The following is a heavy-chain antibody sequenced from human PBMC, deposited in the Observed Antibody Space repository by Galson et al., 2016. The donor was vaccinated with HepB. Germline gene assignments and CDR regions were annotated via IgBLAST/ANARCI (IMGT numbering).Heavy chain of an antibody. CDR1: GFTFTNYA. CDR2: ISASGGST. V-gene: IGHV3-23*01. D-gene: IGHD4-23*01. CDR3: TTDHIVAVVTSRDWFDP. Sequence: SLRLSCAASGFTFTNYAMNWVRQAPGKGLERVSGISASGGSTYYADSVKGRFTISRDKSKNPLYLQMNSLKTEDTGVYYCTTDHIVAVVTSRDWFDPWGQGTLVTVSS. J-gene: IGHJ5*02.